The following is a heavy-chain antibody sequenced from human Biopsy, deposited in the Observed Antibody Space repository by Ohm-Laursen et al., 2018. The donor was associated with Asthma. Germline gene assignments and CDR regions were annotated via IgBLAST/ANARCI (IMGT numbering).Heavy chain of an antibody. Sequence: SSVKVSCKAPGGTLSNFAISWVRQAPGQGLEWMGRIIPFYGTATYAQNFQGRLTLTADESTSTAYMELSSLRSEDTAVYFCARDYDGDYVQRHLPLAYWGQGTLVTVSS. D-gene: IGHD4-17*01. CDR1: GGTLSNFA. CDR2: IIPFYGTA. J-gene: IGHJ4*02. V-gene: IGHV1-69*15. CDR3: ARDYDGDYVQRHLPLAY.